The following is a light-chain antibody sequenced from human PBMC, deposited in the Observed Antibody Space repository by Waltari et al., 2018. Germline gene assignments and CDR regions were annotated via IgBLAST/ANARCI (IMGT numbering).Light chain of an antibody. J-gene: IGKJ1*01. V-gene: IGKV1-27*01. Sequence: DIQMTQSPSSLSASVGDRVSIPCRASPDIGNYLAWYQKKPGKAPKLLIYAASVLQAGVPSRFSGSGSGTDFTLTISSLQPEDAATYFCLKYVTAPPTFGQGTKVEIK. CDR2: AAS. CDR1: PDIGNY. CDR3: LKYVTAPPT.